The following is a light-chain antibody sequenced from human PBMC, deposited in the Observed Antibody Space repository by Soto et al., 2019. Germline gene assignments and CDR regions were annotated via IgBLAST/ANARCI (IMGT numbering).Light chain of an antibody. CDR2: DAS. CDR1: QSISRS. CDR3: QQYGSSGT. Sequence: SVSPGARATLSCRASQSISRSLAWYQQKPGQAPRLLISDASTRATGIPARFSGSGSGTDFTLTISRLEPEDFAVYYCQQYGSSGTFSQGTKVDIK. J-gene: IGKJ1*01. V-gene: IGKV3-20*01.